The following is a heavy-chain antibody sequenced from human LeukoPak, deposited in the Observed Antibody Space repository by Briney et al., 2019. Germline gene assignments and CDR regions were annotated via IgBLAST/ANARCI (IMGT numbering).Heavy chain of an antibody. J-gene: IGHJ6*02. CDR3: ARRKVDTAMNYYYGMDV. CDR1: GYSFTSYW. V-gene: IGHV5-10-1*01. CDR2: IDPSDSYT. Sequence: GESLRISCKGSGYSFTSYWISWVRQMPGKGLEWMGRIDPSDSYTNYSPSLQGHVTISADKSISTAYLQWSSLKASDTAMYYCARRKVDTAMNYYYGMDVWGQGTTVTVSS. D-gene: IGHD5-18*01.